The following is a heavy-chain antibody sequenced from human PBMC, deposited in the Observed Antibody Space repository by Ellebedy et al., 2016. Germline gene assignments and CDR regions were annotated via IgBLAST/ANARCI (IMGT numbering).Heavy chain of an antibody. Sequence: ASVKVSCKASGGTFSSYAISWVRQAPGQGLEWMGWINPNSGGTNYAQKFQGWVTMTRDTSISTAYMELSRLRSDDTAVYYCARGRRPLQTHFDYWGQGTLVTVSS. V-gene: IGHV1-2*04. CDR3: ARGRRPLQTHFDY. J-gene: IGHJ4*02. CDR1: GGTFSSYA. CDR2: INPNSGGT.